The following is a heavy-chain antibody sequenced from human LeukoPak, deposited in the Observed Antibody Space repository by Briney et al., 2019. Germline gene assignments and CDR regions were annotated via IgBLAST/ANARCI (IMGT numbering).Heavy chain of an antibody. CDR1: GFTFSSYA. CDR3: AKDCIKYRVGNYGMDV. J-gene: IGHJ6*02. CDR2: ISNDGSNK. V-gene: IGHV3-30*18. Sequence: PGGSLRLSCAASGFTFSSYAMSWVRQAPGKGLEWVAVISNDGSNKYYADSVKGRFTISRDNSKNTLYLQMNSLRAEDTAVYYCAKDCIKYRVGNYGMDVWGQGTTVTVSS. D-gene: IGHD5-18*01.